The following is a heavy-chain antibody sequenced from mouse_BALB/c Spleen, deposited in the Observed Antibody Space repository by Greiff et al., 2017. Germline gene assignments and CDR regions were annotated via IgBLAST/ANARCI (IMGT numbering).Heavy chain of an antibody. CDR3: ARWGGNYVGFAY. D-gene: IGHD2-1*01. CDR1: GYTFSSYW. J-gene: IGHJ3*01. CDR2: ILPGSGST. Sequence: LMEPGASVKISCKATGYTFSSYWIEWVKQRPGHGLEWIGEILPGSGSTNYNEKFKGKATFTADTSSNTAYMQLSSLTSEDSAVYYCARWGGNYVGFAYWGQGTLVTVAA. V-gene: IGHV1-9*01.